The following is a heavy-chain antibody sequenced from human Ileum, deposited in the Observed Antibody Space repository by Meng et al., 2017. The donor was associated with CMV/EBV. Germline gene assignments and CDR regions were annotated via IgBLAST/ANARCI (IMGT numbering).Heavy chain of an antibody. CDR3: ARDFDY. V-gene: IGHV3-30-3*01. Sequence: QVQLVESGGGVGQPGRSLRISCAASGFTFSNYEMHWVRQAPGKGLEWVTLVVNDGNKKYYADSVKGRFTISRDNSAKMVYLEMNNLRPEDTAIYYCARDFDYWGQGTLVTVSS. J-gene: IGHJ4*02. CDR1: GFTFSNYE. CDR2: VVNDGNKK.